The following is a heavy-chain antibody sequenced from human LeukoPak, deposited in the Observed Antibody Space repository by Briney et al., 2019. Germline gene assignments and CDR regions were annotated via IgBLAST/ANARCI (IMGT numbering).Heavy chain of an antibody. CDR2: TSAYNGNT. CDR3: ARSGTGGPYDAFDI. CDR1: RYTFTSYG. Sequence: GASVKVSCKASRYTFTSYGISWVRQAPGQGLEWMGWTSAYNGNTNYAQKLQGRVTMTTDTSTSTAYMELRSLRSDDTAVYYCARSGTGGPYDAFDIWGQGTMVTVSS. V-gene: IGHV1-18*01. D-gene: IGHD1-26*01. J-gene: IGHJ3*02.